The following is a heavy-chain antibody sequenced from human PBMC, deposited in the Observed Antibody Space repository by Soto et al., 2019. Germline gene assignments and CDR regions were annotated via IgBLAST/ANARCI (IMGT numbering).Heavy chain of an antibody. Sequence: QVQLVQSGAEVKKPGSLVKVSCKASGGTFSSYTISWVRQAPGQGLEWMGRIIPILGIANYAQKFQGRVTITADKSTSTAYMELSSLRSEDTAVYYCTSEPDDSSGYYDLFDYWGQRTLVTVSS. J-gene: IGHJ4*02. CDR1: GGTFSSYT. CDR2: IIPILGIA. D-gene: IGHD3-22*01. V-gene: IGHV1-69*02. CDR3: TSEPDDSSGYYDLFDY.